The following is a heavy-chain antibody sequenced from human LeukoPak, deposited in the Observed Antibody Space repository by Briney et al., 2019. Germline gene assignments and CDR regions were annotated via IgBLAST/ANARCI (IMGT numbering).Heavy chain of an antibody. D-gene: IGHD3-22*01. CDR2: ISGSGTYI. CDR3: ARDGNYYDNGAYYDAFDL. Sequence: GGSLRLSCAASGFSFNAYNMNWVRQAPGKGLEWVSSISGSGTYISYADSLKGRFTISRDNGKKALYLQVSSLRAEDTAVYYCARDGNYYDNGAYYDAFDLWGQGTMVTVSS. V-gene: IGHV3-21*01. CDR1: GFSFNAYN. J-gene: IGHJ3*01.